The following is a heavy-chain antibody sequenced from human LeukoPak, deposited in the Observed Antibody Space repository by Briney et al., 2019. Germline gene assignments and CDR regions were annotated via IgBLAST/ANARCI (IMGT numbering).Heavy chain of an antibody. CDR1: GYTFTSYD. Sequence: ASVKVSCKASGYTFTSYDINWVRQATGQGLEWMGWMNPNSGNTGYAQKFQGRVTITRNTSISTAYMELSSLRSEDTAVYYCARGPPYYDFWSGHYYYYYYMDVWGKGTTVTVSS. J-gene: IGHJ6*03. D-gene: IGHD3-3*01. CDR2: MNPNSGNT. CDR3: ARGPPYYDFWSGHYYYYYYMDV. V-gene: IGHV1-8*03.